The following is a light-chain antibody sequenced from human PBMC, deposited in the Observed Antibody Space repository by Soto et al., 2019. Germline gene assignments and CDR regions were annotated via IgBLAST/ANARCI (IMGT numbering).Light chain of an antibody. CDR1: QSAGNF. CDR2: YIS. V-gene: IGKV3D-15*01. J-gene: IGKJ5*01. CDR3: KQHNQWPIT. Sequence: EIVLTQSPATLSVSPGETASLSCRASQSAGNFLAWYQQKPGQAPRLLIYYISTRATGIQARFSGSGSGTEFTLTIKSLQSEDSAVYYCKQHNQWPITVGQGTRLEI.